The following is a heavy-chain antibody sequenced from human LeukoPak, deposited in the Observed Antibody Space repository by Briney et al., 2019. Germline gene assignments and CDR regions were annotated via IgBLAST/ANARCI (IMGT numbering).Heavy chain of an antibody. V-gene: IGHV1-18*01. D-gene: IGHD3-10*01. CDR2: ISAYNGNT. Sequence: ASVKVSCKASGYTFSSYGISWVRQAPGQGLEWIGWISAYNGNTNYAQKLQGRVTMTTDTSTSTAYMELRSLRSDDTAVYYCARVSHYYGSGSYYKYYYYYGMDVWGQGTTVTVSS. CDR1: GYTFSSYG. CDR3: ARVSHYYGSGSYYKYYYYYGMDV. J-gene: IGHJ6*02.